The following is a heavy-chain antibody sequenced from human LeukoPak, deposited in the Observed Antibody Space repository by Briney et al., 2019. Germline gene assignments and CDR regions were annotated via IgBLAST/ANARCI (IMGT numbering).Heavy chain of an antibody. CDR2: ISAYNGNT. V-gene: IGHV1-18*01. CDR1: GYTFTSYG. Sequence: ASVKVSCKASGYTFTSYGISWVRQAPGQGLEWMGWISAYNGNTNYAQKLQGRVTMTTDTSTSTVYMELSSLRSEDTAVYYCARDAPYGGNPGYYFDYWGQGTLVTVSS. CDR3: ARDAPYGGNPGYYFDY. J-gene: IGHJ4*02. D-gene: IGHD4-23*01.